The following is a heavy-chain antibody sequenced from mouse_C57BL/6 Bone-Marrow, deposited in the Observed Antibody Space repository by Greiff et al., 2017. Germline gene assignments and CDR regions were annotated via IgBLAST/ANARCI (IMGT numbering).Heavy chain of an antibody. CDR3: ARRLWDYYAMDY. J-gene: IGHJ4*01. Sequence: QVQLQQPGAELVRPGSSVKLSCKASGYTFTSYWMHWVKQRPIQGLEWIGNIDPSDSETHYNQKFKDKATLTVDKSSSTAYMQLSSLTSEDSAVYYCARRLWDYYAMDYWGQGTSVTVSS. CDR1: GYTFTSYW. CDR2: IDPSDSET. D-gene: IGHD1-1*02. V-gene: IGHV1-52*01.